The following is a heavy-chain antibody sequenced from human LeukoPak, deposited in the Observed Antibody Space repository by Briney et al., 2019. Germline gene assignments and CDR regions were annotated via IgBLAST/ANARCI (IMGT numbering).Heavy chain of an antibody. CDR2: ISSSSSYI. D-gene: IGHD6-19*01. CDR3: ARCIAVDPYGPVDY. J-gene: IGHJ4*02. CDR1: GFTFSSYS. Sequence: GGSLRLSCAASGFTFSSYSMNWVRQAPGKGLEWVSSISSSSSYIYYADSVKGRFTISRDNAKNSLYLQMNSLRAEDTAVYYCARCIAVDPYGPVDYWGQGALVTVSS. V-gene: IGHV3-21*04.